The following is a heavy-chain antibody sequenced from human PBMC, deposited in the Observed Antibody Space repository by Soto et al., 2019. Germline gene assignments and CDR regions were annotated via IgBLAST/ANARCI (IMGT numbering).Heavy chain of an antibody. V-gene: IGHV3-48*02. J-gene: IGHJ6*02. CDR3: ARVAWGPFYYYVMDV. D-gene: IGHD3-16*01. Sequence: PLRLSCADSGFTFSSYSMNWVRQAPGKGLEWVSYISSSSSTIYYADSVKGRFTISRDNAKNSLYLQMNSLRDEDTAVYYCARVAWGPFYYYVMDVCGQGTMVTVSS. CDR1: GFTFSSYS. CDR2: ISSSSSTI.